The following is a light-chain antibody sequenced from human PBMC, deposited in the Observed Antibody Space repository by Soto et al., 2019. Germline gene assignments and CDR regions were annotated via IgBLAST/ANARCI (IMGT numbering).Light chain of an antibody. CDR2: AAS. J-gene: IGKJ5*01. V-gene: IGKV1-39*01. CDR1: QSIIRY. CDR3: QQSHSTPNT. Sequence: DIQMTLSPSSLSASVGDRVTITCRTSQSIIRYLNWYQQKPGEAPKLLIYAASTLQGGVPSRFSGSGSGTDFTLTIISLQPEDFATYFCQQSHSTPNTFGQGARLEIK.